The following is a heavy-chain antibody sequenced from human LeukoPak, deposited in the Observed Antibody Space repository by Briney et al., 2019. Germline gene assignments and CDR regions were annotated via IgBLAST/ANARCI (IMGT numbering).Heavy chain of an antibody. CDR1: GFTFSSYA. V-gene: IGHV3-23*01. D-gene: IGHD5-12*01. CDR2: ISDNGGRT. CDR3: AKGDSNPTYEEDAFDI. Sequence: GGSLRLSCAASGFTFSSYAMSWVRQAPGKGLEWVSAISDNGGRTYYADSVKGRFTISRDNSKNTLYLQMNSLRAEDTAVYYCAKGDSNPTYEEDAFDIWGQGTMVTVS. J-gene: IGHJ3*02.